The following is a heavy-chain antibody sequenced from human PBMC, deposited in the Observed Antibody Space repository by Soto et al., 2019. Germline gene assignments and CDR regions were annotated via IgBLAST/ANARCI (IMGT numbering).Heavy chain of an antibody. CDR1: GLTVSGFW. J-gene: IGHJ4*02. CDR3: AIPQRGYGDSS. D-gene: IGHD5-12*01. Sequence: PGGSLXLSCAASGLTVSGFWMGWGRQAPGKGLEWVAIIKPDGSDQLYVDSVRGRFTISRDNGKNSLYLQMSSLRAEDTAVYYCAIPQRGYGDSSWGPGTLVTVSS. V-gene: IGHV3-7*05. CDR2: IKPDGSDQ.